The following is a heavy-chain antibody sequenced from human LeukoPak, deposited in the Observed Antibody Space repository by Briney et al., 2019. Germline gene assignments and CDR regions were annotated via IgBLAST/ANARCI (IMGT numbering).Heavy chain of an antibody. Sequence: GGCLRLSCAASGFTFSSYSMNWVRQAPGKGLEWVSSISSSSSYIYYADSVKGRFTISRDNAKNSLYLQMNSLRAEDTAVYYCARESPLNNVDYWGQGTLVTVSS. V-gene: IGHV3-21*01. D-gene: IGHD1/OR15-1a*01. CDR2: ISSSSSYI. J-gene: IGHJ4*02. CDR1: GFTFSSYS. CDR3: ARESPLNNVDY.